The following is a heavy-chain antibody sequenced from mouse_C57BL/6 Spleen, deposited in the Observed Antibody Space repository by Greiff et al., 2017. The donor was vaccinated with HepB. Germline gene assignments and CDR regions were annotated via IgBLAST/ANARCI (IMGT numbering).Heavy chain of an antibody. J-gene: IGHJ3*01. CDR3: ARATTVVEAWFAY. CDR2: ISDGGSYT. Sequence: EVNLVESGGGLVKPGGSLKLSCAASGFTFSSYAMSWVRQTPEKRLEWVATISDGGSYTYYPDNVKGRFTISRDNAKNNLYLQMSHLKSEDTAMYYCARATTVVEAWFAYWGQGTLVTVSA. V-gene: IGHV5-4*03. CDR1: GFTFSSYA. D-gene: IGHD1-1*01.